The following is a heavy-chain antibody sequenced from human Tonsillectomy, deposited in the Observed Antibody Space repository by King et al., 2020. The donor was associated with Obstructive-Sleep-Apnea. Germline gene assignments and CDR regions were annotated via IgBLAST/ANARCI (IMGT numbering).Heavy chain of an antibody. CDR3: ARDYGGNPGYFDY. CDR2: ISDGSSYR. J-gene: IGHJ4*02. CDR1: RSTFSTYS. V-gene: IGHV3-21*01. Sequence: VQLVESGGGLVKPGGSLRLSCAASRSTFSTYSMNWVRQAPGKGLEWISSISDGSSYRYYADSVKGRFTISRDNAKNSLYLEMNSLRAEDTAVYYCARDYGGNPGYFDYWGQGTLVTVSS. D-gene: IGHD4-23*01.